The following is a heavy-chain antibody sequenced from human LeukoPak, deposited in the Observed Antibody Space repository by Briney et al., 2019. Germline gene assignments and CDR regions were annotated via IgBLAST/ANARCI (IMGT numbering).Heavy chain of an antibody. CDR2: IYYSGST. J-gene: IGHJ4*02. CDR3: AREGGSGNYDFGY. CDR1: GCSISSSSYY. Sequence: KPSEPLSLPCPVSGCSISSSSYYWGWIRQPPGKGLEWIGSIYYSGSTYYNPSLKSRVTISVDTSKNQFSLKLSSVTAADTAVYYCAREGGSGNYDFGYWGQGTLVTVSS. D-gene: IGHD1-26*01. V-gene: IGHV4-39*07.